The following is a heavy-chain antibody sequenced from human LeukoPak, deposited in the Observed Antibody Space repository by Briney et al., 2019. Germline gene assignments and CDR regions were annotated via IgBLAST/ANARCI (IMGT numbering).Heavy chain of an antibody. V-gene: IGHV3-30*18. CDR1: GFTFSSYG. D-gene: IGHD6-13*01. J-gene: IGHJ5*02. Sequence: GGSLRLSCAASGFTFSSYGMHWVRQAPGKGLEWVAVLSYDGSNKYYADSVKGRFTISRDNSKNTLYLQMNSLRAEDTAVYYCAKDEAPIAAAGTKHNWFDPWGQGTLVTVSS. CDR3: AKDEAPIAAAGTKHNWFDP. CDR2: LSYDGSNK.